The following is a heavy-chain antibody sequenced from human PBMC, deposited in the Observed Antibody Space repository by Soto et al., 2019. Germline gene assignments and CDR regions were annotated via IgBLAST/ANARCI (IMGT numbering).Heavy chain of an antibody. Sequence: QVQLVQSGAEVKQPGASVKVSCKASGYSFTRNAIHWVRQAPGHRLEWMGWLNAGKGKTGHSQKVQDTVTITRDTSASTTYMELSSLRSEDTAVYYCARDPFSSGFAPTDFWGQGTLVTVSS. CDR3: ARDPFSSGFAPTDF. CDR2: LNAGKGKT. J-gene: IGHJ4*02. D-gene: IGHD3-22*01. CDR1: GYSFTRNA. V-gene: IGHV1-3*01.